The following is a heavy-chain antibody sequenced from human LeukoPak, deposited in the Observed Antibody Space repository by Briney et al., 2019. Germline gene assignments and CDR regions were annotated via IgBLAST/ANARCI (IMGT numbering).Heavy chain of an antibody. V-gene: IGHV1-8*01. J-gene: IGHJ4*02. D-gene: IGHD7-27*01. CDR3: ARGPPNWGYDY. Sequence: GASVKVSCKASGYTLTSYDFNWVRQATGQRPGWMGWLSPNSGDTGYAQKFQDRVTMTRNTSISTAYMELSSLRSDDTAVYYCARGPPNWGYDYWGPGTLVTVSS. CDR2: LSPNSGDT. CDR1: GYTLTSYD.